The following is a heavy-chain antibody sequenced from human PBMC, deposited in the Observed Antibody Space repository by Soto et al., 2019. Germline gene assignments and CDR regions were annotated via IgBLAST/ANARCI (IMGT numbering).Heavy chain of an antibody. D-gene: IGHD3-22*01. V-gene: IGHV3-30*18. CDR1: VFDFIGYG. Sequence: GWSLRLSCAAPVFDFIGYGMHWVRQAPGKGLEWVAIIIFDGRKEYYADSVKGRFTISRDTSKNMVHLQMNSLRADDTALYYCAKAPYYRDSSGLGYFERWGQGTPVTVSS. J-gene: IGHJ4*02. CDR2: IIFDGRKE. CDR3: AKAPYYRDSSGLGYFER.